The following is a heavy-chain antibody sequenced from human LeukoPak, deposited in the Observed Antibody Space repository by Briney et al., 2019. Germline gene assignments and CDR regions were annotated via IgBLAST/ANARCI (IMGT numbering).Heavy chain of an antibody. Sequence: PLGGSLRLSCAASGFTFSSYWMHWVRQAPGKGLVWVSRIKSDGSSTTYADSVKGRFTVSRDNAKNTLYLQMNSLRAEDTAVYYCARDSVSSSFDYWGQGTLVTVSS. CDR3: ARDSVSSSFDY. D-gene: IGHD3-16*02. J-gene: IGHJ4*02. V-gene: IGHV3-74*01. CDR1: GFTFSSYW. CDR2: IKSDGSST.